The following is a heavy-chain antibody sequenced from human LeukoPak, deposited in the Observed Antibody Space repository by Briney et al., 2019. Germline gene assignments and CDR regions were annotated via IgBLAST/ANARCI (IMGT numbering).Heavy chain of an antibody. CDR1: GFTFSGFA. Sequence: GGSLRLSCAASGFTFSGFAMSWIRQAPGKGLEWVSSISRSGESTFYADSVRGRFTISRDNSKNTLYLQMNSLRAEDTAVYYCAKDLWDSLAPFDYWGQGTLVTVSS. V-gene: IGHV3-23*01. CDR3: AKDLWDSLAPFDY. CDR2: ISRSGEST. J-gene: IGHJ4*02. D-gene: IGHD1-26*01.